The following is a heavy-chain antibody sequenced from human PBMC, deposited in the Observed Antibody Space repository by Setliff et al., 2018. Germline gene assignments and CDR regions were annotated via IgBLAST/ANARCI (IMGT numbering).Heavy chain of an antibody. CDR1: GGSFSGYY. D-gene: IGHD1-26*01. V-gene: IGHV4-34*01. CDR3: ARGLVGATSFSPLDS. CDR2: ISHDGNT. Sequence: SETLSLTCAVYGGSFSGYYWTWIRQSPGKGLDWIGEISHDGNTNYNPSLQSRVTLSVDTYKNQFSLKLTSLTAADTAVYYCARGLVGATSFSPLDSWGQGTPVTVS. J-gene: IGHJ4*02.